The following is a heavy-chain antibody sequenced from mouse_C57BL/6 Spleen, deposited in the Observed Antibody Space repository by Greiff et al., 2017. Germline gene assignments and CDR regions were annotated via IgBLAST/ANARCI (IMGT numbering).Heavy chain of an antibody. CDR3: ARGEGAYGSSPYYFDY. V-gene: IGHV1-42*01. D-gene: IGHD1-1*01. CDR2: INPSTGGT. J-gene: IGHJ2*01. CDR1: GYSFTGYY. Sequence: VHVKQSGPELVKPGASVKISCKASGYSFTGYYMNWVKQSPEKSLEWIGEINPSTGGTTYNQKFKAKATLTVDKSSSTAYMQLKSLTSEDSAVYYCARGEGAYGSSPYYFDYWGQGTTLTVSS.